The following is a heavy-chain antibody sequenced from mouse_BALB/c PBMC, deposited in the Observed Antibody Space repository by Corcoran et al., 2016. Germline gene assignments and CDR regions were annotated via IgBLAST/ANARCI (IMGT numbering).Heavy chain of an antibody. Sequence: QIQLVQSGPELKKPGETVKISCKASGYTFTNYGMNWVKQAPGKGLKWMGWINTYTGEQTYADDFKGRFAFSLETAASTAYLQINNLKNEDTATYCCATMVTMDYGCQGTSVTVSS. CDR1: GYTFTNYG. J-gene: IGHJ4*01. V-gene: IGHV9-3-1*01. CDR3: ATMVTMDY. CDR2: INTYTGEQ. D-gene: IGHD2-2*01.